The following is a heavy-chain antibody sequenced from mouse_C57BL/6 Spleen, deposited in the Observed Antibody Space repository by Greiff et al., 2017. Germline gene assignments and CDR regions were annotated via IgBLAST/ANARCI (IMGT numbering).Heavy chain of an antibody. D-gene: IGHD1-1*01. Sequence: QVQLKQSGTELVKPGASVKLSCKASGYTFTSYWMHWVKQRPGQGLEWIGNINPSNGGTNYNEKFKSKATLTVDKSSSTAYMQLSSLTSEASAVYDCARGDYYGSSPAWFAYWGQGTLVTVSA. V-gene: IGHV1-53*01. CDR2: INPSNGGT. CDR1: GYTFTSYW. J-gene: IGHJ3*01. CDR3: ARGDYYGSSPAWFAY.